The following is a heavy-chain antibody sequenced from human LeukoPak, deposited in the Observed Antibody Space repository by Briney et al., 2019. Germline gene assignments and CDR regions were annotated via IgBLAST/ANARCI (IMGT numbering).Heavy chain of an antibody. J-gene: IGHJ4*02. D-gene: IGHD3/OR15-3a*01. CDR1: GFTFTTRW. CDR2: IKEDGTEK. Sequence: GGSLRLSCAASGFTFTTRWMTWVRQAPGKGLEWVAHIKEDGTEKDYVNSVKGRFTISRDNARNALYLQMNSLRVEDTAVYYCVREAYAFWTDSYYYFDYWGQGPLVTVSS. V-gene: IGHV3-7*01. CDR3: VREAYAFWTDSYYYFDY.